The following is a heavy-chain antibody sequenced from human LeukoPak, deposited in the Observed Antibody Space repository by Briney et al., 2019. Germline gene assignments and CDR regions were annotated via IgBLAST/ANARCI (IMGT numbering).Heavy chain of an antibody. CDR2: ISYDGSNK. V-gene: IGHV3-30-3*01. CDR3: ARDRALRHARYSSSWPYYYYGMDV. D-gene: IGHD6-13*01. J-gene: IGHJ6*02. CDR1: GFTFSSYA. Sequence: PGGSLRLSCAASGFTFSSYAMHWVRQAPGKGLEWVAVISYDGSNKYYADSVKGRFTISRDNSKNTLYLQMNSLRAEDTAVYYCARDRALRHARYSSSWPYYYYGMDVWGQGTTVTVSS.